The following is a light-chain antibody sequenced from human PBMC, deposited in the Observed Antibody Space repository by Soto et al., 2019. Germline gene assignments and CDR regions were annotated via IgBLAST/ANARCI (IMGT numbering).Light chain of an antibody. J-gene: IGLJ2*01. Sequence: QSVLTQSPSASASLGASVKLTCTLSSGHSSYAIAWHQKQPGKGPRYLMDLNNDGSHTKGDGIPDRFLGSSSGADRFLIISSLQSEDEADYYCQTWGTGFQFFGGGTKLTVL. CDR3: QTWGTGFQF. CDR1: SGHSSYA. V-gene: IGLV4-69*01. CDR2: LNNDGSH.